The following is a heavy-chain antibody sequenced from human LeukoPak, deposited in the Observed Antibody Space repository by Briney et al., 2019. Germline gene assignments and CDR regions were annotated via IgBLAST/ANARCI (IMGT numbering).Heavy chain of an antibody. CDR2: IYGSGDKT. CDR1: DFIFRNFA. Sequence: GSLRLSCAASDFIFRNFAMHWVRQAPGKGLEWVSDIYGSGDKTHYTDSVKGRFTISRDNSKNTLYLEMNSLSHEDTAIYYCAKGAAGLDDWGQGTLVAVSS. V-gene: IGHV3-23*01. J-gene: IGHJ4*02. D-gene: IGHD6-13*01. CDR3: AKGAAGLDD.